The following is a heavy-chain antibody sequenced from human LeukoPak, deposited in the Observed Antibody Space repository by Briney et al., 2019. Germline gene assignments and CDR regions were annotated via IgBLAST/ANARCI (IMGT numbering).Heavy chain of an antibody. Sequence: SETLSLTCTVSGGSISSGSYYWSWIRQPAGKGLEWIGRIYTSGSTNYNPSLKSRVTISVDTSKNQFSLKLSSVTAADTAVYYCARESVGATRRGFVDYWGQGTLVTVPS. J-gene: IGHJ4*02. CDR3: ARESVGATRRGFVDY. D-gene: IGHD1-26*01. CDR2: IYTSGST. CDR1: GGSISSGSYY. V-gene: IGHV4-61*02.